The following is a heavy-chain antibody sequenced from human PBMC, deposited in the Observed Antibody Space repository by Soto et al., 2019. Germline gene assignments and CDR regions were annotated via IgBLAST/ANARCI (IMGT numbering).Heavy chain of an antibody. CDR2: ISSSSSYT. D-gene: IGHD5-18*01. CDR1: GFTFSDYY. CDR3: ARIIRVTFDP. Sequence: QVQLVESGGGLVKPGGSLRLSCAASGFTFSDYYMSWIRQAPGKGLEWVSYISSSSSYTNYADSVKGRFTISRDNAKKSLYQKMNSLRAEDTAVYYCARIIRVTFDPWGQGTLVTVSS. J-gene: IGHJ5*02. V-gene: IGHV3-11*06.